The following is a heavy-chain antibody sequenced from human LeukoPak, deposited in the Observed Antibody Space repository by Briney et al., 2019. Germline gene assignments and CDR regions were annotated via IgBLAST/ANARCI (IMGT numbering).Heavy chain of an antibody. CDR3: ARVAVTTDLYYYYYYMDV. V-gene: IGHV4-4*07. CDR2: IYTSGST. Sequence: SETLSLTRTVSGGSISSYYWSWIRQPAGKGLEWIGRIYTSGSTNYNPSLKSRVTMSVDTSKNQFSLKLSSVTAADTAVYYCARVAVTTDLYYYYYYMDVWGKGTTVTVSS. D-gene: IGHD4-11*01. CDR1: GGSISSYY. J-gene: IGHJ6*03.